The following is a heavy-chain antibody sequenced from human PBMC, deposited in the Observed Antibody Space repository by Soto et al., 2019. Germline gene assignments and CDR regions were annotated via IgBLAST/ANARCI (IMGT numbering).Heavy chain of an antibody. J-gene: IGHJ4*02. Sequence: QVQLVESGGGVVQPGRSLRLSCVASGFSFSNYAMHWVRQAPGKGLEWVAVILYDGSNENYADSVKGRFTISRDNSKNTLYLQMNSLRAEDTAVYYCATKGWDESSGYWGYYFDYWGQGTLVTVSS. CDR2: ILYDGSNE. D-gene: IGHD3-22*01. CDR3: ATKGWDESSGYWGYYFDY. V-gene: IGHV3-30*03. CDR1: GFSFSNYA.